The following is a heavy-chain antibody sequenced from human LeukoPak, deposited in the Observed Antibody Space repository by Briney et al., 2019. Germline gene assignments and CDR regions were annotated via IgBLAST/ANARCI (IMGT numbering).Heavy chain of an antibody. V-gene: IGHV4-61*02. CDR3: ARDHGYEDYFDY. CDR2: IYTSGST. Sequence: SETLSLTCTVSGGSISSGSYYWSWIRQPAGRGLEWIGRIYTSGSTNYNPSLKSRVTISVDTSKNQFSLKLSSVTAADTAVYYCARDHGYEDYFDYWGQGTLVTVSS. CDR1: GGSISSGSYY. J-gene: IGHJ4*02. D-gene: IGHD6-13*01.